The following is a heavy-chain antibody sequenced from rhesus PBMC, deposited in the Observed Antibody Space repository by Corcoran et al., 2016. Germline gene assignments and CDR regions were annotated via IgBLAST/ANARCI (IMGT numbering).Heavy chain of an antibody. CDR3: ASYQDTGYRFDV. V-gene: IGHV4-80*01. CDR1: GTSISDKW. Sequence: QVQLQESGPGLIKPSETLSLTCTVSGTSISDKWWSWIRQASGRGLVWIGEISGIGGTTKCNPTLTSRVTVSKYASKNHFSLTLNSVTAADTAVYYCASYQDTGYRFDVWGPGVLVTVSS. CDR2: ISGIGGTT. D-gene: IGHD3-28*01. J-gene: IGHJ5-1*01.